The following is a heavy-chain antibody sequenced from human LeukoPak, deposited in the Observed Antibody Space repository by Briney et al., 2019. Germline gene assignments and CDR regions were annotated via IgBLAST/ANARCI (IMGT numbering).Heavy chain of an antibody. D-gene: IGHD3-3*01. J-gene: IGHJ4*02. CDR1: GFTFSSYS. V-gene: IGHV3-48*01. Sequence: PGGSLGLSCAASGFTFSSYSMNWVRQAPGKGLEWVSYISSSNSTIYYADSVKGRFTISRDNAKNSLYLQMNSLRAEDTAVYYCATEDLEWLLSPYDYWGQGTLVTVSS. CDR2: ISSSNSTI. CDR3: ATEDLEWLLSPYDY.